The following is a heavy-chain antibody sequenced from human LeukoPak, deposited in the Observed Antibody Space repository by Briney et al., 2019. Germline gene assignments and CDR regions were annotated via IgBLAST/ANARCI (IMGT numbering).Heavy chain of an antibody. J-gene: IGHJ4*02. V-gene: IGHV4-59*01. CDR3: ARGTKTGYTGYDWNY. D-gene: IGHD5-12*01. CDR1: GGSISNYY. CDR2: IYYSGST. Sequence: SETLSLTCTVSGGSISNYYWSWIRQPPGKGLEWIGYIYYSGSTSYNPSLKSRVTISVDTSSNQFSLILTSVTAADTAVYYCARGTKTGYTGYDWNYWGQGSLVTVSS.